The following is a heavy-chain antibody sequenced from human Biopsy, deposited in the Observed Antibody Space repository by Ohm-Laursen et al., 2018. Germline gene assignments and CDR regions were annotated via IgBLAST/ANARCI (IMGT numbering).Heavy chain of an antibody. J-gene: IGHJ4*02. CDR1: GGIFINYA. V-gene: IGHV1-69*13. Sequence: SVKVSCKVYGGIFINYAISWVRQAPGQGLGWMGGIIPMFGKANYAQLLQGRVTISADESTSTSYMEMSSLTTEDTAIYYCARGPHSGSHSGFDDWGRGTLVTVSS. CDR3: ARGPHSGSHSGFDD. CDR2: IIPMFGKA. D-gene: IGHD1-26*01.